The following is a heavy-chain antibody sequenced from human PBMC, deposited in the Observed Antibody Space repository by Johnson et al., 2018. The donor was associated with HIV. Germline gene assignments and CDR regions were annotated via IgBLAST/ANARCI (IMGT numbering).Heavy chain of an antibody. V-gene: IGHV3-11*01. Sequence: QVQLVESGGGLVKPGGSLRLSCAASGFTFSDYYMSWIRQAPGKGLEWVSYISSSGSTIYYADSVKGRFTISRDNAKNCLCVHVNSLSPEDTALYYCARDHLRRSHAFDIWGQGTMVTVSS. J-gene: IGHJ3*02. D-gene: IGHD2-15*01. CDR3: ARDHLRRSHAFDI. CDR1: GFTFSDYY. CDR2: ISSSGSTI.